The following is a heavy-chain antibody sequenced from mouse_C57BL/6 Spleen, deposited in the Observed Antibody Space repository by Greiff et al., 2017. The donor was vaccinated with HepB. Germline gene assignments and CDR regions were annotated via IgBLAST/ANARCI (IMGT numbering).Heavy chain of an antibody. D-gene: IGHD3-2*02. V-gene: IGHV3-1*01. J-gene: IGHJ3*01. CDR1: GYSITSGYD. Sequence: EVKLQESGPGMVKPSQSLSLTCTVTGYSITSGYDWHWIRHFPGNKLEWMGYISYSGSTNYNPSLKSRISITHDTSKNHFFLKLNSVTTEDTATYHCAREGDSSGWGFAYWGQGTLVTVSA. CDR2: ISYSGST. CDR3: AREGDSSGWGFAY.